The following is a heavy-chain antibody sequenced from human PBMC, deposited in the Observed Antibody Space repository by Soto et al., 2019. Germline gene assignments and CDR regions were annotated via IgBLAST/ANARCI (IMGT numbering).Heavy chain of an antibody. D-gene: IGHD3-3*01. CDR2: IYYSGST. CDR3: ARRPRLRFRQLYYMDV. Sequence: SETLSLTCTVSGGSISSSSYYWGWIRQPPGKGLEWIGSIYYSGSTYYNPSLKSRVTISVDTSKNQFSLKLSSVTAADTAVYYCARRPRLRFRQLYYMDVWGKGTTVTVSS. V-gene: IGHV4-39*01. J-gene: IGHJ6*03. CDR1: GGSISSSSYY.